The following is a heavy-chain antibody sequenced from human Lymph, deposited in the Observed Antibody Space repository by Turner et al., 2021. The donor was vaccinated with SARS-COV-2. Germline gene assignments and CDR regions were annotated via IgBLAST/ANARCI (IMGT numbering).Heavy chain of an antibody. J-gene: IGHJ4*02. CDR2: IYYSGST. V-gene: IGHV4-39*01. CDR1: GGSISSSSYY. Sequence: QLQLQESGPGLVKPSETLSLPCTVSGGSISSSSYYWGWIRQPPGKGLEWTGSIYYSGSTYYNPSLKSRVTISVDTSKNQFSLKLSSVTAADTAVYYCARASSSWYGAFDYWGQGTLVTVSS. D-gene: IGHD6-13*01. CDR3: ARASSSWYGAFDY.